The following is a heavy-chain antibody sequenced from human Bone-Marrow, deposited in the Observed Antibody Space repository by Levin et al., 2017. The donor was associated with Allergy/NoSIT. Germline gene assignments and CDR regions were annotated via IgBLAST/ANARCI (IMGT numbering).Heavy chain of an antibody. CDR1: GFTFSSFE. V-gene: IGHV3-48*03. CDR3: ARVDRRGTRTFDY. CDR2: ISDSGSSV. Sequence: PGESLKISCAASGFTFSSFEINWVRQAPGKGLEWVSLISDSGSSVHYTDSVRGRFTISRDNAKNSLYLQMNSLRAEDTAVYYCARVDRRGTRTFDYWGQGTLVTVSS. D-gene: IGHD1-1*01. J-gene: IGHJ4*02.